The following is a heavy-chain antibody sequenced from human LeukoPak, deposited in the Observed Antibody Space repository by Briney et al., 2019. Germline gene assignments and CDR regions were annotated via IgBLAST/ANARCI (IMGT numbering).Heavy chain of an antibody. D-gene: IGHD6-13*01. CDR1: GGSVSSSSYY. V-gene: IGHV4-61*01. Sequence: PSETLSLTCTVSGGSVSSSSYYWSWIRQPPGKGLEWIGHIYYSGSINYNPSLKSRITMSVDTSKNQFSLKLSSVTAADTAVYYCARDLRIAAVGGTAMDVWGQGTTVTVSS. CDR2: IYYSGSI. CDR3: ARDLRIAAVGGTAMDV. J-gene: IGHJ6*02.